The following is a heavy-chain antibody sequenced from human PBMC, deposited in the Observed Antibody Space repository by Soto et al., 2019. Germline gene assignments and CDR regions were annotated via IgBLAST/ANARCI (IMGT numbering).Heavy chain of an antibody. Sequence: GGSMRLSCSASGFPFSSYSMHWVRPTPGKGLEYVSAISSNGGSTYYADSVKGRFTISRDNSKNTLYLQMSSLRAEDTAVYYCVNEQGTGTTSVDYWGQGTLVTVSS. V-gene: IGHV3-64D*08. CDR1: GFPFSSYS. CDR2: ISSNGGST. D-gene: IGHD1-7*01. J-gene: IGHJ4*02. CDR3: VNEQGTGTTSVDY.